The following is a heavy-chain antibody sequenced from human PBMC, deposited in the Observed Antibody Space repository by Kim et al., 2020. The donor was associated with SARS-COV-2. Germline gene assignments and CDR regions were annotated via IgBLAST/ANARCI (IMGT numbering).Heavy chain of an antibody. CDR1: GFTFSDYY. Sequence: GGSLRLSCAASGFTFSDYYMSWIRQAPGKGLEWVSYISSSSYTNYADSVKGRFTISRDNAKNSLYLQMNSLRAEDTAVYYCARDPRSTYYYDSSFGPRGVWFDPWGQGTLVTVSS. CDR2: ISSSSYT. V-gene: IGHV3-11*06. CDR3: ARDPRSTYYYDSSFGPRGVWFDP. J-gene: IGHJ5*02. D-gene: IGHD3-22*01.